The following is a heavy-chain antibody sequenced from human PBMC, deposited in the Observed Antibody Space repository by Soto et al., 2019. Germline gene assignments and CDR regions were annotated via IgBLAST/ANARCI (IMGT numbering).Heavy chain of an antibody. Sequence: QVQLQESGPGLVKPSQTLSLTCTVSGGSISSGGYYWSWIRQHPGKGLGWIGYISYSGNTYYKPSLRTGLISSVDSSMRQITLKLISVTAADTAVYFCAREGSVPDAPADVFEIWVQETMVTLS. CDR2: ISYSGNT. D-gene: IGHD1-26*01. V-gene: IGHV4-31*03. CDR3: AREGSVPDAPADVFEI. CDR1: GGSISSGGYY. J-gene: IGHJ3*02.